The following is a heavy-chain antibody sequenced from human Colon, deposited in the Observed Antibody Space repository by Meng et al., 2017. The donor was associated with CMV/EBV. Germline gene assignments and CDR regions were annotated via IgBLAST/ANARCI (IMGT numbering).Heavy chain of an antibody. V-gene: IGHV4-39*07. CDR3: VRDHGSSSWFFY. CDR2: IFDSGSA. D-gene: IGHD6-13*01. CDR1: GCSVNRNTYY. Sequence: QLQESGPGLVKPSDTLSLTCTASGCSVNRNTYYWGWIRQPPGKSLEWIGTIFDSGSAFYNPSLQSRVSVSIDMSRNQLSLSLSSVTAADTAVYYCVRDHGSSSWFFYWGQGTLVTVSS. J-gene: IGHJ4*02.